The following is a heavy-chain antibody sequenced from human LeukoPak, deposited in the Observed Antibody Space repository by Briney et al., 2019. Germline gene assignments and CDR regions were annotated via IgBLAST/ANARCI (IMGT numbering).Heavy chain of an antibody. D-gene: IGHD2-15*01. CDR3: ARQDIVVVVAATPDDYYYHMDV. V-gene: IGHV4-38-2*02. CDR2: IYHSGST. J-gene: IGHJ6*03. Sequence: SETLSLTCTVSGYSISSGYYWGWIRQPPGKGLEWIGSIYHSGSTYYNPSLKSRVTISVDTSKNQFSLKLSSVTAADTAVYYCARQDIVVVVAATPDDYYYHMDVWGKGTTVTVSS. CDR1: GYSISSGYY.